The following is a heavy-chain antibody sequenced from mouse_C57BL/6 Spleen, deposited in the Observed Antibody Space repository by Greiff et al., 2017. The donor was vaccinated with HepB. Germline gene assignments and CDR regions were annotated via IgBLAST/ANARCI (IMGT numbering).Heavy chain of an antibody. J-gene: IGHJ2*01. CDR3: ACGPYYDYDDGLDY. D-gene: IGHD2-4*01. Sequence: EVQLQQSGPELVKPGASVKMSCKASGYTFTDYNMHWVKQSHGKSLEWIGYINPNNGGTSYNQKFKGKATLTVNKSSSTAYMELRSLTSEDSAVYYCACGPYYDYDDGLDYWGQGTTLTVSS. V-gene: IGHV1-22*01. CDR2: INPNNGGT. CDR1: GYTFTDYN.